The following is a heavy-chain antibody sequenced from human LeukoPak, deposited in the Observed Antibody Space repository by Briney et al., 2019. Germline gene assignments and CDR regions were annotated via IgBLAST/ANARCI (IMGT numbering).Heavy chain of an antibody. CDR1: GFTFNRNW. CDR3: SADYYHPIGN. D-gene: IGHD3-9*01. CDR2: IGPDGSSR. J-gene: IGHJ4*02. V-gene: IGHV3-74*01. Sequence: GGSLRLSCADSGFTFNRNWMHWVRQAPGKGLMWVSRIGPDGSSRGYADSVKGRFTVSRDNAKNMVYLQMNSLRDEDTAVYYCSADYYHPIGNWGQGTLVTVSS.